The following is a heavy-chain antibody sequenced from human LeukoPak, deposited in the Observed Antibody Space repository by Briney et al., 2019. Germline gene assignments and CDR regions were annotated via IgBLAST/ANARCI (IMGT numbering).Heavy chain of an antibody. CDR3: ARDYYDTTEGRDAFDY. D-gene: IGHD3-22*01. CDR1: GYSFTGNY. J-gene: IGHJ4*02. Sequence: GASVKVSCKASGYSFTGNYMHWVRQAPGQGLEWMGWINPNSGGTSYAQKFQGRVTMTRDTSISTAYMELSRLRSDDTAVYYCARDYYDTTEGRDAFDYWGQGTLVTVSS. V-gene: IGHV1-2*02. CDR2: INPNSGGT.